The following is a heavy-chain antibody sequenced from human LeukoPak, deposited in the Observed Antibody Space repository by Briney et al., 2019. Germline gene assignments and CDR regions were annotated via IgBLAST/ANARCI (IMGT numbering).Heavy chain of an antibody. J-gene: IGHJ4*02. CDR3: ARGYCTSPSCPGGKDY. Sequence: ASVTVSFTSAVYTFTNYGISWVRQAPGQGLEGMGWISVYNGDTNYAQTFQHRVTMTTDTSTSTAYMELRSLRSDDTAVYYCARGYCTSPSCPGGKDYWGQGTLVTVSS. D-gene: IGHD2-2*01. CDR2: ISVYNGDT. V-gene: IGHV1-18*01. CDR1: VYTFTNYG.